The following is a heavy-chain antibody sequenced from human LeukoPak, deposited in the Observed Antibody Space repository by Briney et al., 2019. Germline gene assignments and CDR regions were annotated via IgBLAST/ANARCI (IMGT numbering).Heavy chain of an antibody. CDR3: ARSMVRGVILYYFDY. D-gene: IGHD3-10*01. CDR2: ISYDGSNK. CDR1: GFTFSSYA. V-gene: IGHV3-30-3*01. Sequence: GGSLRLSCAASGFTFSSYAMHWVRQAPGKGLEWVAVISYDGSNKYYADSVKGRFTISRDNSKNTLYLQMNSLRAEDTAVYYCARSMVRGVILYYFDYWGQGTLVTVS. J-gene: IGHJ4*02.